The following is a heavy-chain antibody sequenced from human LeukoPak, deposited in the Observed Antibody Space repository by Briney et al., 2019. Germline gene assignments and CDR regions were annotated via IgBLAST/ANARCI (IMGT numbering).Heavy chain of an antibody. D-gene: IGHD1-7*01. CDR1: GFTFSDYY. CDR3: ARDRLELRGGWRDYYMDV. Sequence: PGGSLRLSCAASGFTFSDYYMSWIRQAPGKGLEWVSYISSSGSTIYYADSVKGRFTISRDNAKNSLYLQMNSLRAKDTAVYYCARDRLELRGGWRDYYMDVWGKGTTVTVSS. CDR2: ISSSGSTI. V-gene: IGHV3-11*04. J-gene: IGHJ6*03.